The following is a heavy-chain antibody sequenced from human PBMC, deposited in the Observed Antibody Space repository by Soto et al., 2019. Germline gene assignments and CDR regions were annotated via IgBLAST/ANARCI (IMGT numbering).Heavy chain of an antibody. Sequence: GGSLRLSCAASGFTFSSYGMHWVRQAPGKGLERVAVISYDGSNKYYADSVKGRFTISRDNSKNTLYLQMNSLRAEDTAVYYCAKDVVVGATTGLGDYYFYYGMDVWGQGTTVTVSS. CDR3: AKDVVVGATTGLGDYYFYYGMDV. CDR2: ISYDGSNK. J-gene: IGHJ6*02. V-gene: IGHV3-30*18. D-gene: IGHD1-26*01. CDR1: GFTFSSYG.